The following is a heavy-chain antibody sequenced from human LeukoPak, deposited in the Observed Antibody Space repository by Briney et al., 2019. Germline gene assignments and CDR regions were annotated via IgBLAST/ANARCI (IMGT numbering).Heavy chain of an antibody. CDR2: ISGSGGST. CDR1: GFTFSSYA. CDR3: AKDLDRITMVRGGRIFDY. D-gene: IGHD3-10*01. V-gene: IGHV3-23*01. J-gene: IGHJ4*02. Sequence: GGTLRLSCAASGFTFSSYAMSWVRQAPGKGLEWVSAISGSGGSTYYADSVKGRFTISRDNSKNTLYMQMNRLRAEDTAVYYCAKDLDRITMVRGGRIFDYWGQGTLVTVSS.